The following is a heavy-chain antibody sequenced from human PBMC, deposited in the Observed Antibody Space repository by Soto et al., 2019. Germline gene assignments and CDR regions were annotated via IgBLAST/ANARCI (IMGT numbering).Heavy chain of an antibody. CDR3: ARLTDLYIMFDF. Sequence: GASVKVSCKASGYTFTDYFIHWVRQAPGQGLEWMGWVNPDNGGTVYAQKFQGRLTMARDTPVTTVYMELSGLRSGDTAVYYCARLTDLYIMFDFWGQGTQVTVSS. CDR1: GYTFTDYF. D-gene: IGHD3-16*01. CDR2: VNPDNGGT. J-gene: IGHJ4*02. V-gene: IGHV1-2*02.